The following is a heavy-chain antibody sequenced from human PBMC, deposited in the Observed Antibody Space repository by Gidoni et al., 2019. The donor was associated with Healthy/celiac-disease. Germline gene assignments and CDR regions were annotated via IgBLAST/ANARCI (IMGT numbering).Heavy chain of an antibody. Sequence: QVQLQQWGAGLLKPAAPLSLTCAVDGGSFSGYYWIWIRQPPGKGLEWIGEINHSGRTNYNPALKSRVTISVDTSKNQFSLKLSSVTAADTAVYYCARGTGYSYGLYYYYGMDVWGQGTTVTVSS. CDR3: ARGTGYSYGLYYYYGMDV. J-gene: IGHJ6*02. CDR2: INHSGRT. CDR1: GGSFSGYY. D-gene: IGHD5-18*01. V-gene: IGHV4-34*01.